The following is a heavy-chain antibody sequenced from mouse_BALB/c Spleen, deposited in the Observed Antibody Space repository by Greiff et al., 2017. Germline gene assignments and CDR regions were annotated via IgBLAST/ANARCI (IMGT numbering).Heavy chain of an antibody. J-gene: IGHJ4*01. CDR3: ARDGYGSSYQAMDY. Sequence: EVKLQESGPGLVKPSQSLSLTCTVTGYSITSDYAWNWIRQFPGNKLEWMGYISYSGSTSYNPSLKSRISITRDTSKNQFFLQLNSVTTEDTATYYCARDGYGSSYQAMDYWGQGTSVTVSS. D-gene: IGHD1-1*01. CDR1: GYSITSDYA. CDR2: ISYSGST. V-gene: IGHV3-2*02.